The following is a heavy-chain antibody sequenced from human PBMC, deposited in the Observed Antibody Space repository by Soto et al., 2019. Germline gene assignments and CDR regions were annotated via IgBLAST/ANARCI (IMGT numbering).Heavy chain of an antibody. Sequence: QVQLVQSGAEVKKPGASVKVSCKASGYTFTSYYMHWVRQAPGQGLEWMGIINPSGGSTSYAQKFQGRVTMTRDTSTSTVYMELSSLRSEDTAVYYCARDLPITTLRWINGMDVWGQGTTVTVSS. CDR1: GYTFTSYY. D-gene: IGHD3-3*01. V-gene: IGHV1-46*01. CDR2: INPSGGST. CDR3: ARDLPITTLRWINGMDV. J-gene: IGHJ6*02.